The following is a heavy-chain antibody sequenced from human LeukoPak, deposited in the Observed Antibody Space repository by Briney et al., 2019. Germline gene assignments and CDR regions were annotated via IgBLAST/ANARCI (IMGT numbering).Heavy chain of an antibody. CDR2: ISASGGST. Sequence: GGSLSLSCSDSAFTFSTSAMSWVRQAPGKGLEWVSAISASGGSTDYADSVKGRFTISRDNSKNTVYLQMNSLRAEDTALYYCAKDPPRYTVTTYFDFWGQGTLVTVSS. V-gene: IGHV3-23*01. CDR1: AFTFSTSA. CDR3: AKDPPRYTVTTYFDF. D-gene: IGHD4-17*01. J-gene: IGHJ4*02.